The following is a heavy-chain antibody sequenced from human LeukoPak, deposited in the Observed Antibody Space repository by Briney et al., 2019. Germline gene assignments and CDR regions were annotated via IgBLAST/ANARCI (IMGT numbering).Heavy chain of an antibody. J-gene: IGHJ4*02. CDR1: GFTFSSYS. CDR3: ARDPTLSGYSYGLSDY. D-gene: IGHD5-18*01. Sequence: GGSLRLSCAASGFTFSSYSMNWVRQAPGKGLEWVSSISSSSSYIYYADSVKGRFTISRDNAKDSLYLQMNSLRAEDTAVYYCARDPTLSGYSYGLSDYWGQGTLVTVSS. V-gene: IGHV3-21*01. CDR2: ISSSSSYI.